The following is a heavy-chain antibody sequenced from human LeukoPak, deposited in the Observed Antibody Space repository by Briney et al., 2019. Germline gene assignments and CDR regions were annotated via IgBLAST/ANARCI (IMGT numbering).Heavy chain of an antibody. D-gene: IGHD2-15*01. CDR3: ATTYSTCSGGSCYFGDY. V-gene: IGHV4-34*01. CDR1: GGSFSGYY. J-gene: IGHJ4*02. Sequence: SETLSLTCAVYGGSFSGYYWSWIRQPPGKGLEWIGEINHSGSTNYNPSLKSRVTISVDTSKNQFSLKLSSVTAADTAVYYCATTYSTCSGGSCYFGDYWGPGTLVTVSS. CDR2: INHSGST.